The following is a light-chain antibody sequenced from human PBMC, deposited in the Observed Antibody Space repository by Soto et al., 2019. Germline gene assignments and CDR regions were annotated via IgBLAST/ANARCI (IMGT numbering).Light chain of an antibody. Sequence: IGLAQSPATLSLSPGERAGLSYRASQSVSISLAWYQQKPGQAPRLLSYDASNRASGVPARFSGSGSGTGFTLTVSRLKPEDFALYYCQQRSNWPPEITFGQGTRLEIK. J-gene: IGKJ5*01. CDR2: DAS. CDR1: QSVSIS. CDR3: QQRSNWPPEIT. V-gene: IGKV3-11*01.